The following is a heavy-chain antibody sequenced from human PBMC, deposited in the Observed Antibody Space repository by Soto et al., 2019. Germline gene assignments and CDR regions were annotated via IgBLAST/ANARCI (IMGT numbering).Heavy chain of an antibody. D-gene: IGHD6-13*01. J-gene: IGHJ6*02. Sequence: LSCAASGLTFSSYALSWVRQAPGKGLEWVSAISGSGGSTYYADSVKGRFTISRDNSKNTLYLRMNSLRAEDTAVYYCASAGNANYDYYGMDVWGQGTTVTVSS. CDR2: ISGSGGST. CDR3: ASAGNANYDYYGMDV. CDR1: GLTFSSYA. V-gene: IGHV3-23*01.